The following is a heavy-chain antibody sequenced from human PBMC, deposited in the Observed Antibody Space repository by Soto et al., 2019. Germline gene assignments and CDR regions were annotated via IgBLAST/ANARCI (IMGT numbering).Heavy chain of an antibody. CDR2: IYGDGNT. V-gene: IGHV4-39*01. J-gene: IGHJ6*02. Sequence: SETXSLTCTFSGGSISDTSYYWGGFRQPPGKGLEWIGSIYGDGNTFHNPSLKSRVTVSVDTSKNQFSLKPTSVTAADTAVYSCARRHLIRPPVWGQGTTVTVSS. CDR3: ARRHLIRPPV. CDR1: GGSISDTSYY.